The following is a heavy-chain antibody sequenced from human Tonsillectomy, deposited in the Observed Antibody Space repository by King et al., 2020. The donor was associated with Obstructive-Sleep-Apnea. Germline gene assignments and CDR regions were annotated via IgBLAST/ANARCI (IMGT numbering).Heavy chain of an antibody. J-gene: IGHJ4*02. CDR3: AKGRGSEAVPGIGSVFDS. V-gene: IGHV3-9*01. Sequence: VQLVESGGGLVQPGRSLRLSCVGSGFTFDDYAMHWVRQAPGKGLEWVSGSSWNSGTIGYVDSVKGRFTISRDNAKSSLYLQVNSVRPEDTALYYCAKGRGSEAVPGIGSVFDSWGQGTLVTVSS. CDR1: GFTFDDYA. CDR2: SSWNSGTI. D-gene: IGHD6-19*01.